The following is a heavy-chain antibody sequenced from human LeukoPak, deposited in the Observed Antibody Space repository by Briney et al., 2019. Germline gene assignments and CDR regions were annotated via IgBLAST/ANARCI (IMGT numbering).Heavy chain of an antibody. J-gene: IGHJ5*02. D-gene: IGHD6-13*01. CDR3: ARIAAAGFDP. Sequence: PGGSLRLSCAASGFTFSSYAMSWVRQAPGKGLEWVSSISSSSSYIYYADSVKGRFTISRDNAKNSLYLQMNSLRAEDTAVYYCARIAAAGFDPWGQGTLVTVSS. CDR1: GFTFSSYA. CDR2: ISSSSSYI. V-gene: IGHV3-21*01.